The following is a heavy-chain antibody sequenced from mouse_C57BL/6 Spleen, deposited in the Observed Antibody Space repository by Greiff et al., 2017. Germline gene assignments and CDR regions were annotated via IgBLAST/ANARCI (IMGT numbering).Heavy chain of an antibody. J-gene: IGHJ4*01. D-gene: IGHD1-1*01. V-gene: IGHV3-6*01. CDR2: ISYAGSN. CDR1: GYSITSGYY. CDR3: ARVVAPYYAMDY. Sequence: EVQLQQSGPGLVKPSQSLSLTCSVTGYSITSGYYWNWIRQFPGNKLEWMGYISYAGSNNYNPSIKNRISITRDTSKNQFFLKLNSVTTEDTATYYCARVVAPYYAMDYWGQGTSVTVAS.